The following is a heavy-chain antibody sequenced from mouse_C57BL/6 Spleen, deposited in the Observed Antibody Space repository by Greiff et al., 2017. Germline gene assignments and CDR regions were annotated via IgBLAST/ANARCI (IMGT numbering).Heavy chain of an antibody. CDR3: ARSRYDFDY. D-gene: IGHD2-12*01. V-gene: IGHV1-26*01. Sequence: VQLQQSGPELVQPGASVKISCTASGYTFTDYYMHWVKQSHGKSLEWIGDINPNNGGTSYNQKFKGKATLTVDKSSSTAYMELRSLTSEDSAVYYCARSRYDFDYRGQGTTLTVSS. CDR2: INPNNGGT. J-gene: IGHJ2*01. CDR1: GYTFTDYY.